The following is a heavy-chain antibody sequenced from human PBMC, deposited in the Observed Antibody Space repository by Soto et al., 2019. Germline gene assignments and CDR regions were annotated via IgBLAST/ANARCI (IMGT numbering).Heavy chain of an antibody. Sequence: PSETLSLTCTVSIVSVSTYYWSCIRQPAGKGLEWIGRIFINGNTNYNPSLRSRVTMSVDTSKGQFSLNLTSVTAADTAVYFCARRGGSYNFDCWGQGSLVTVSS. V-gene: IGHV4-4*07. CDR1: IVSVSTYY. CDR3: ARRGGSYNFDC. CDR2: IFINGNT. D-gene: IGHD1-26*01. J-gene: IGHJ4*02.